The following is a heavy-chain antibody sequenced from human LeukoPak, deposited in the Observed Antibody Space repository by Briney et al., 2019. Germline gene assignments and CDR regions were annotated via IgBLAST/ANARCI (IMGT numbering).Heavy chain of an antibody. Sequence: KSSETLSLTCTVSGGSISSYYWSWIRQPAGKGLEWIGRIYTSGSTNYNPSLKSRVTISVDTSKNQFSLKLSSVTAADTAVYYCARGPGERPKGYCSGGSCYALFDYWGQGTLVTVSS. D-gene: IGHD2-15*01. J-gene: IGHJ4*02. CDR3: ARGPGERPKGYCSGGSCYALFDY. CDR2: IYTSGST. CDR1: GGSISSYY. V-gene: IGHV4-4*07.